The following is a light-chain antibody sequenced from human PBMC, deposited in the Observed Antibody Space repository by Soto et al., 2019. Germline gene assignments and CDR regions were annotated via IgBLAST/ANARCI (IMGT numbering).Light chain of an antibody. CDR3: HQSYSTSQLT. Sequence: DIQMTQSPSSLSASVGDRVTITCRASQSISSYLNWYQQKPGKAPKLLIYAASSLQSGVPSRFSGSGSGTDLSLTISSLQPEDFETYYCHQSYSTSQLTFGGGTKVEIK. CDR2: AAS. V-gene: IGKV1-39*01. J-gene: IGKJ4*01. CDR1: QSISSY.